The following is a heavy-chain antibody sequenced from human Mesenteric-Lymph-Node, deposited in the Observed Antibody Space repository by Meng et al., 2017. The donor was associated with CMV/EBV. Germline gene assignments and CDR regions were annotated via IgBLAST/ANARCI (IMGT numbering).Heavy chain of an antibody. V-gene: IGHV4-59*01. CDR2: IYYSGST. CDR3: ARGPLEWLSPVVRYFDL. CDR1: GGSISSYY. Sequence: SETLSLTCTVSGGSISSYYWSWIRQPPGKGLEWIGYIYYSGSTNYNPSLKSRVTISVDTSKNQFSLKLSSVTAADTAVYYCARGPLEWLSPVVRYFDLWGRGTLVTVSS. J-gene: IGHJ2*01. D-gene: IGHD3-3*01.